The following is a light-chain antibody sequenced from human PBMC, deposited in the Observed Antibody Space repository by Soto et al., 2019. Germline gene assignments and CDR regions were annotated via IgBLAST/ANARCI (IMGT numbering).Light chain of an antibody. CDR2: AAS. J-gene: IGKJ4*01. CDR1: QGITNS. Sequence: DIQLTQSPSFLSASVGDRVTITCQASQGITNSLAWYQQKPGKAPNLLIYAASTLQGGVPSRFSGSGSGTDFTLTISSLQPEDFATYYCQQLTSNPPTFGGGTKVEIK. CDR3: QQLTSNPPT. V-gene: IGKV1-9*01.